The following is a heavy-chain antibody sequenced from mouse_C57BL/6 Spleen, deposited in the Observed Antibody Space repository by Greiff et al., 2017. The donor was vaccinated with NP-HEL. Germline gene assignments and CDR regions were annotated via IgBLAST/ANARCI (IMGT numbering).Heavy chain of an antibody. J-gene: IGHJ4*01. CDR3: TRSFSLTGYAMDY. Sequence: QVQLKESGPGLVQPSQRLSIPCTVSGFSFTSYGVHWVRQSPGQGLEWLGVIWSGGSTDYNAAFISRLSISKDNSKSQVFFKMNSLQADDTAIYYCTRSFSLTGYAMDYWGQGTSVTVS. D-gene: IGHD4-1*01. CDR1: GFSFTSYG. CDR2: IWSGGST. V-gene: IGHV2-2*01.